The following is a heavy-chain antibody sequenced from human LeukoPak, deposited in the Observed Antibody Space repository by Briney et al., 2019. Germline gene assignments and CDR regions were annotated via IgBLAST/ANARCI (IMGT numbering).Heavy chain of an antibody. CDR1: GFTFSSYA. CDR3: ARDLKSIVGATPVDY. CDR2: ISGSGGST. D-gene: IGHD1-26*01. Sequence: PGGSLRLSCAASGFTFSSYAMSWVRQAPGKGLEWVSAISGSGGSTYYADSVKGRFTISRDNSKNTLYLQMNSLRAEDTAVYYCARDLKSIVGATPVDYWGQGTLVTVSS. V-gene: IGHV3-23*01. J-gene: IGHJ4*02.